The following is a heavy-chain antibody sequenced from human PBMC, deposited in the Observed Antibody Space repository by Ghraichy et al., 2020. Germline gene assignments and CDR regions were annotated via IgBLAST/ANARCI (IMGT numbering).Heavy chain of an antibody. CDR1: GYTFTSYD. J-gene: IGHJ5*02. V-gene: IGHV1-8*01. CDR3: ARRPTVSVRWHPRRGWFDP. Sequence: ASVKVSCKASGYTFTSYDINWVRQATGQGLEWMGWMNPNSGNTGYAQKFQGRVTMTRNTSISTAYMELSSLRSEDTAVYYCARRPTVSVRWHPRRGWFDPWGQGTLVTVSS. CDR2: MNPNSGNT. D-gene: IGHD2-8*01.